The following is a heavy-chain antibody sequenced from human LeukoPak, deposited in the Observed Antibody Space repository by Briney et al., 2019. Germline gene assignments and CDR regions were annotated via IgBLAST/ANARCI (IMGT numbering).Heavy chain of an antibody. V-gene: IGHV3-21*05. CDR3: AKDLAPLRLGELSLNY. J-gene: IGHJ4*02. CDR2: ITSSSSDT. Sequence: GGSLRLSCAASGFIFSSYPMNWVRQAPGKGLEWVSCITSSSSDTHYADSVEGRFTISRDNAKNSLYLQMNGLRAEDTAVYYCAKDLAPLRLGELSLNYWGQGTLVTVSS. D-gene: IGHD3-16*02. CDR1: GFIFSSYP.